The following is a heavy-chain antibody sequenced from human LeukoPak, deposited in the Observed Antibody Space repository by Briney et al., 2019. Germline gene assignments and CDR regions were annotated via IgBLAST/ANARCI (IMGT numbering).Heavy chain of an antibody. CDR2: IHYSGGIT. V-gene: IGHV4-59*12. Sequence: SETLSLTCTVSGGSISSYYWSWIRQPPGKGLEWIGYIHYSGGITYYNPPLKSRVTMSVDTSKNQFSLKLSSVTAADTAVYYCARDSSGWSSSFDYWGQGTLVTVSS. J-gene: IGHJ4*02. CDR3: ARDSSGWSSSFDY. CDR1: GGSISSYY. D-gene: IGHD6-19*01.